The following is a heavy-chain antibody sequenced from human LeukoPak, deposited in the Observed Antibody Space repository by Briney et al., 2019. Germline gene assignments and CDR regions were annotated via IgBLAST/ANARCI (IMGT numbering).Heavy chain of an antibody. CDR2: IYPGDSDT. J-gene: IGHJ6*02. V-gene: IGHV5-51*01. CDR3: ARHCAMVDIAMVTGPYYYYYGMDV. CDR1: GYSFTSYW. D-gene: IGHD5-18*01. Sequence: GESLKISCKGSGYSFTSYWIGWVRQMPGKGLEWMGIIYPGDSDTRYSPSFQGQVTISADKSISTAYLQWSSLKASDTAMYYCARHCAMVDIAMVTGPYYYYYGMDVWGQGTTVTVSS.